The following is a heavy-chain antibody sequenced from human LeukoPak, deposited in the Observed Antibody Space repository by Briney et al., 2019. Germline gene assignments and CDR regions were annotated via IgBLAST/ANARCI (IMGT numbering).Heavy chain of an antibody. Sequence: SETLSLTCTVSGDSIGNTTFYWAWIRQPPGKGLDLIGTFSYNGDTYYNPSLKSRVTLSIDTSNNHFSLKLTSVTAADTAIYYCARHGVTTTAYYWDWGQGTLVTVSS. CDR3: ARHGVTTTAYYWD. J-gene: IGHJ4*02. CDR1: GDSIGNTTFY. CDR2: FSYNGDT. D-gene: IGHD3-9*01. V-gene: IGHV4-39*01.